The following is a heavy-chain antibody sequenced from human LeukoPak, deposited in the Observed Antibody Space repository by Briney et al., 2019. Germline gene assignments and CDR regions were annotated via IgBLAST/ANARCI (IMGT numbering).Heavy chain of an antibody. CDR1: GFTVSSNY. CDR2: IYSGGVT. J-gene: IGHJ6*02. D-gene: IGHD1-26*01. V-gene: IGHV3-66*01. Sequence: SGGSLRLSCAASGFTVSSNYMSWVRQAPGKGLEWVSVIYSGGVTYYADSVKGRFTISRDNSKNTLYLQMNSLRVEDTAVYYCARDLRGGSYWYYYVMDVWGQGTTVTVSS. CDR3: ARDLRGGSYWYYYVMDV.